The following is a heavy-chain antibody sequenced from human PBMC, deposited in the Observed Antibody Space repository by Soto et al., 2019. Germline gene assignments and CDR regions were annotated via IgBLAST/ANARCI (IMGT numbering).Heavy chain of an antibody. Sequence: QVQLVQSGAEVKKPGASVKVSCKASGYTFSNHYIHWVRQVPGQGLEWMGVINPSGGSTHFAQNFQGRVTMTRVTSTSSVFMEVSSLRSEDTAVYYCARGDFVVLPPANSRIDYWGQGTLVTVSS. J-gene: IGHJ4*02. CDR1: GYTFSNHY. CDR2: INPSGGST. CDR3: ARGDFVVLPPANSRIDY. D-gene: IGHD2-2*01. V-gene: IGHV1-46*01.